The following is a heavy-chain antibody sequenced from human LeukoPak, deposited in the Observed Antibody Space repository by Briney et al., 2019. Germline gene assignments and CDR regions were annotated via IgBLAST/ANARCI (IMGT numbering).Heavy chain of an antibody. CDR3: AGMRITTPTVRTLDY. CDR2: IYYSGGT. CDR1: GGSINSYY. J-gene: IGHJ4*02. V-gene: IGHV4-59*01. Sequence: SETLSLTCTVSGGSINSYYWSWIRQPPGKGLEWIGHIYYSGGTSYCPSLKSRVTISVDTSKNQFSLKLSSVTAADTAVYYCAGMRITTPTVRTLDYWGQGTLVTVSS. D-gene: IGHD1-14*01.